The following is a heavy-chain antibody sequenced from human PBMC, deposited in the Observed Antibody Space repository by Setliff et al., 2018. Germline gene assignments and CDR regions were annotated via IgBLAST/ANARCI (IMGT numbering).Heavy chain of an antibody. J-gene: IGHJ1*01. Sequence: SETLSLTCTVSGGAIGNNIYYWGWIRRPPGKGLEWIGSIYFSGSTYYNPSLRSRVSMSVDSSKNQFSPNLNSVTAADTGVYYCARHVGPADRADYFQHWGQGTLVTVSS. V-gene: IGHV4-39*01. CDR1: GGAIGNNIYY. CDR3: ARHVGPADRADYFQH. CDR2: IYFSGST.